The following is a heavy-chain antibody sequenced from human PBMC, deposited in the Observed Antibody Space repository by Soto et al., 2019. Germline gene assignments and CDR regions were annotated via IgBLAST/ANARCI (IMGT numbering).Heavy chain of an antibody. J-gene: IGHJ3*02. V-gene: IGHV3-33*01. CDR2: IWYDGSNK. Sequence: PGGSLRLSCAASGFTFSSYGMHWVRQAPDKGLEWVAVIWYDGSNKYYADSVKGRFTISRDNSKNTLYLQMNSLRAEDTAVYYCARDHDVYSSGWYRVAFDIWGQGTMVTVSS. CDR1: GFTFSSYG. CDR3: ARDHDVYSSGWYRVAFDI. D-gene: IGHD6-19*01.